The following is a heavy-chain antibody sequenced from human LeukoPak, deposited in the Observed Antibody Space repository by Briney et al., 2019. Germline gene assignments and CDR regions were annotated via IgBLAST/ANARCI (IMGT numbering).Heavy chain of an antibody. Sequence: GGSLRLSCAASGFTFSIYSMNWVRQAPGKGLKWVSTISGSGGGTYYADSVKGRFTISRDDSKNTLYLQMNSLRADDTAVYYCAKDLGRYRNNFFDYWGQGNLVTVSS. CDR3: AKDLGRYRNNFFDY. J-gene: IGHJ4*02. CDR2: ISGSGGGT. CDR1: GFTFSIYS. D-gene: IGHD1-26*01. V-gene: IGHV3-23*01.